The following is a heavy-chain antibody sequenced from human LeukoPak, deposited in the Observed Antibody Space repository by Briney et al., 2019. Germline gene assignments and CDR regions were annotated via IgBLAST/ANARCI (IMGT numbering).Heavy chain of an antibody. Sequence: ASVKVSCKASGGTFSSYAISWVRQAPGQGLEWMGGIIPIFGTANYAQKFQGRVTITADGSTSTAYMELSSLRSEDTAVYYCARVVEQLALNRNAFDYWGQGTLVTVSS. J-gene: IGHJ4*02. V-gene: IGHV1-69*13. CDR3: ARVVEQLALNRNAFDY. D-gene: IGHD6-6*01. CDR2: IIPIFGTA. CDR1: GGTFSSYA.